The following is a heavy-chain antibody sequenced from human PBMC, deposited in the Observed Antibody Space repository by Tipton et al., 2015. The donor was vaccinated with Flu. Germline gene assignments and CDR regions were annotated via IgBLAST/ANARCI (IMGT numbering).Heavy chain of an antibody. Sequence: TLSLTCTVSGGSISSYYWNWIRQPPGKGLEWIGYIYYSGSTNYNPSLKSRVTMSVDTSKNHFSLKLSSVTAADTAVYYCARQRSYSQWLIPTADDAFDIWGQGTMLTVSS. V-gene: IGHV4-59*08. CDR3: ARQRSYSQWLIPTADDAFDI. D-gene: IGHD5-12*01. J-gene: IGHJ3*02. CDR1: GGSISSYY. CDR2: IYYSGST.